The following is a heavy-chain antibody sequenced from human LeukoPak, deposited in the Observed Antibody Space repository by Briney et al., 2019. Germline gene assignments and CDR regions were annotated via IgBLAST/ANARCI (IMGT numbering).Heavy chain of an antibody. D-gene: IGHD6-6*01. CDR1: GGSFSFYY. CDR3: ARRGGKYSSSSINY. V-gene: IGHV4-34*01. J-gene: IGHJ1*01. Sequence: SETLSLTCAVSGGSFSFYYWTWIRQPPGKGLEWIGEINHSGKANYNPSLKSRVAMTVDTSKSQFSLNLTSLTAADTAVYYCARRGGKYSSSSINYWGQGTLVTVSS. CDR2: INHSGKA.